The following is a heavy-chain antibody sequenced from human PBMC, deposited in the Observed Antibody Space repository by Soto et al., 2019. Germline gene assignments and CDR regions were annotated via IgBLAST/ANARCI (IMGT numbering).Heavy chain of an antibody. D-gene: IGHD3-3*01. CDR2: ISAYNGNT. Sequence: GASVKVSCKASGYTFTSYGISWVRQAPGQGLEWMGWISAYNGNTNYAQKLQGRVTMTTDTSTSTAYMELRSLRSDDTAVYYCALIPDYDFWSGPDAFDVWGQGTMVTVSS. V-gene: IGHV1-18*01. CDR1: GYTFTSYG. J-gene: IGHJ3*01. CDR3: ALIPDYDFWSGPDAFDV.